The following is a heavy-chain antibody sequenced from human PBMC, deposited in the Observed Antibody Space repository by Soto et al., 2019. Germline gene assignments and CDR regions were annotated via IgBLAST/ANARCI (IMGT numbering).Heavy chain of an antibody. J-gene: IGHJ4*02. CDR3: AKGRSTVIALYYFDY. CDR1: GFTFSSYA. Sequence: GGSLRLSCAASGFTFSSYAMSWVRQAPGKGLEWVSAISGSGGSTYYADSVKGRFTISRDNSKNTLYLQMNSLRAEDTTVYYCAKGRSTVIALYYFDYWGQGTLVTVSS. V-gene: IGHV3-23*01. D-gene: IGHD4-4*01. CDR2: ISGSGGST.